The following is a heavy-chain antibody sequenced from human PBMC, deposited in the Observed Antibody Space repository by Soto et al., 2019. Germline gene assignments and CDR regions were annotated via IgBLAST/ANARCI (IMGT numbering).Heavy chain of an antibody. D-gene: IGHD5-12*01. CDR1: GFTFSSYG. CDR2: IWYDGSNK. CDR3: ASNSGYDYPEFDY. V-gene: IGHV3-33*01. J-gene: IGHJ4*02. Sequence: QVQLVESGGGVVQPGRSLRLSCAASGFTFSSYGMHWVRQAPCKGLEWVAVIWYDGSNKYYADSVKGRFTISRDNSKNTLYLQMNSLRAEDTAVYYCASNSGYDYPEFDYWGQGTLVTVSS.